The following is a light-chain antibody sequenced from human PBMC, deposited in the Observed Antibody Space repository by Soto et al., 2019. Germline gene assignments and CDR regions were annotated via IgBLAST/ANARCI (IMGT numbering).Light chain of an antibody. V-gene: IGKV1-39*01. Sequence: DIHVTQSPSSLSASVGDRVTITCRASQSISSYLNWYQQKPGKAPKLLIYAASSLQSGVPSRFSGSGSGTDFTLTISSLQPEDFATYYCQQSYSTPPWTFGQGTKVDIK. J-gene: IGKJ1*01. CDR2: AAS. CDR3: QQSYSTPPWT. CDR1: QSISSY.